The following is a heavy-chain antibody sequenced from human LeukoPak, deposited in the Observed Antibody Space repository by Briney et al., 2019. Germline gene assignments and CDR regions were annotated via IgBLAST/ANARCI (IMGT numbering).Heavy chain of an antibody. CDR1: GFTFSSYV. V-gene: IGHV3-30*04. J-gene: IGHJ6*03. Sequence: GGSLRLSCAASGFTFSSYVMHWVRQAPGKGLEWVAIISYDGSNEYYADSVKGRFTISRDNSKNTLYLQMNSLRAADTAEYYCASSPMWFGELFGSYYMDVWGKGTTVTISS. D-gene: IGHD3-10*01. CDR3: ASSPMWFGELFGSYYMDV. CDR2: ISYDGSNE.